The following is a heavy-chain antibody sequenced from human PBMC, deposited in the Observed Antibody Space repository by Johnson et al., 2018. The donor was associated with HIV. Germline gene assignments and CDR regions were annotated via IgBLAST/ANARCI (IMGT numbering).Heavy chain of an antibody. V-gene: IGHV3-7*01. CDR3: ARALTTDAFDI. D-gene: IGHD4-17*01. J-gene: IGHJ3*02. CDR2: IKQDGTEK. Sequence: VQLVESGGTVVRPGGSLRLSCVASGFTFDDYDMSWVRQAPGKGLEWVANIKQDGTEKYYVDSVKGRFTISRDNSKNTLYLQMNSLRAEDTAVYYCARALTTDAFDIWGQGTMVTVSS. CDR1: GFTFDDYD.